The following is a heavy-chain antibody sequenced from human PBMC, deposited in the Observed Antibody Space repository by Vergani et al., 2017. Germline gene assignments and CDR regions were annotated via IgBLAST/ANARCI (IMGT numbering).Heavy chain of an antibody. D-gene: IGHD6-13*01. J-gene: IGHJ4*02. V-gene: IGHV4-30-4*08. Sequence: QVQLQESGPGLVKPSQTLSLPCTVSGGPISSGDYYWSWIRPPPGKGLVWMGYIYYSGSTYYNPSLKSQVTISVDTSKNQFSLKRSSVTAADTAVYYCARPRQTIEQQLAPPDYWGQGTLVTVYS. CDR2: IYYSGST. CDR1: GGPISSGDYY. CDR3: ARPRQTIEQQLAPPDY.